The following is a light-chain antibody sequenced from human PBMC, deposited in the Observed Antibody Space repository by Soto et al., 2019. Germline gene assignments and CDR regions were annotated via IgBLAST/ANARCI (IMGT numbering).Light chain of an antibody. CDR1: QSISSSF. V-gene: IGKV3-20*01. CDR3: QHYGSSPQFT. Sequence: EFVLTQSPGTLSLSPGERATLSCRASQSISSSFLAWYQQKPGQAPRLLIYGASSRGTGIPDRFSGSGSGTDFTLTISRLEPEDFAVYYCQHYGSSPQFTCGGGTKVESK. CDR2: GAS. J-gene: IGKJ4*01.